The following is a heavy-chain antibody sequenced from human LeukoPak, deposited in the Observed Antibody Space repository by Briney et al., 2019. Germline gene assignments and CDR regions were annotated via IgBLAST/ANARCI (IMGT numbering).Heavy chain of an antibody. J-gene: IGHJ4*02. D-gene: IGHD4-17*01. Sequence: PSGTLSLTCTVSGGSISSYYWSWIRQPPGKGLEWIGYIYYSGSTDYNPSLKSRVTISVDTSKDQFSLKLSSVTAADTAVYYCARDQGYGRPSPYFDYWGQGTLVTVSS. CDR3: ARDQGYGRPSPYFDY. V-gene: IGHV4-59*01. CDR1: GGSISSYY. CDR2: IYYSGST.